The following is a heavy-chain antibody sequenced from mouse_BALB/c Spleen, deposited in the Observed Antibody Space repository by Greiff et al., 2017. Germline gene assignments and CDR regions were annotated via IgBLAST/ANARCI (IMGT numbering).Heavy chain of an antibody. CDR3: ARDPDYYGPAY. V-gene: IGHV5-9-4*01. Sequence: EVHLVESGGGLVKPGGSLKLSCAASGFTFSSYAMSWVRQSPEKRLEWVAEISSGGSYTYYPDTVTGRFTIARDNAKNTLYLEMSSLRSQDTAMYDCARDPDYYGPAYWGQGTLVTVSA. CDR2: ISSGGSYT. J-gene: IGHJ3*01. CDR1: GFTFSSYA. D-gene: IGHD1-2*01.